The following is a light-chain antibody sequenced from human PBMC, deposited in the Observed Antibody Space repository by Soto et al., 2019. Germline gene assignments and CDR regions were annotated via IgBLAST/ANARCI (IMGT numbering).Light chain of an antibody. J-gene: IGKJ1*01. Sequence: IQLTQSPSSLSASVGDRVAITCRTSQSINNYLNWYQQKPGKAPKVLIYDATRLQSGVPSRFSGGGSGTDFTLTISSLQPEDFATCYCQQTYSPPRTFGQGTKVDIK. CDR1: QSINNY. V-gene: IGKV1-39*01. CDR3: QQTYSPPRT. CDR2: DAT.